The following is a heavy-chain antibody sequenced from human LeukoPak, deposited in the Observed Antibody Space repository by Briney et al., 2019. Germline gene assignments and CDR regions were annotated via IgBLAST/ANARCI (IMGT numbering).Heavy chain of an antibody. CDR3: ARAPRRYSSSWYLDY. Sequence: SETLSLTCAVYGGSFSGYYWSWIRQPPGKGLEWIGYIYYSGSTNYNPSLKSRVTISVDTSKNQFSLKLSSVTAADTAVYYCARAPRRYSSSWYLDYWGQGTLVTVSS. D-gene: IGHD6-13*01. J-gene: IGHJ4*02. CDR1: GGSFSGYY. CDR2: IYYSGST. V-gene: IGHV4-59*01.